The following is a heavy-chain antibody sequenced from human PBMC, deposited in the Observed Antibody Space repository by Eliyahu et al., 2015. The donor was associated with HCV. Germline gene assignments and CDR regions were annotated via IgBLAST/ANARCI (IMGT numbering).Heavy chain of an antibody. V-gene: IGHV3-7*01. CDR1: GFTFXSYW. Sequence: EVQLVESGGGLVQPGGSLRLXCAASGFTFXSYWXXWXRQAPGKGLEWVANIKQDGSEKYYVDSVKGRFTISRDNAKNSLYLQMNSLRAEDTAVYYCARDDYGDQPPWGYYYYGMDVWGQGTTVTVSS. J-gene: IGHJ6*02. D-gene: IGHD4-17*01. CDR2: IKQDGSEK. CDR3: ARDDYGDQPPWGYYYYGMDV.